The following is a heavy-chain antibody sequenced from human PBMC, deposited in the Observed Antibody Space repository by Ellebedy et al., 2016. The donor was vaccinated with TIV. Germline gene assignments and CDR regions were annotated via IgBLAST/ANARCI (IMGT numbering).Heavy chain of an antibody. V-gene: IGHV1-69*13. Sequence: SVKVSXKASGGTFSSYAISWVRQAPGQGLEWMGGIIPIFGSANYAQKFQGRVTITADESTSTAYMELSSLRSEDTAVYYCARALEYYYDSSGYYLDAFDIWGQGTMVTVSS. CDR1: GGTFSSYA. CDR3: ARALEYYYDSSGYYLDAFDI. J-gene: IGHJ3*02. CDR2: IIPIFGSA. D-gene: IGHD3-22*01.